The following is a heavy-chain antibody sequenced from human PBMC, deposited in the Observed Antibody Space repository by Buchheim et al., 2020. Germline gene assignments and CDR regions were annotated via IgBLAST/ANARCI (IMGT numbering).Heavy chain of an antibody. V-gene: IGHV1-46*04. CDR3: ARAPPDDYGDSSYYFDY. J-gene: IGHJ4*02. D-gene: IGHD4-17*01. CDR1: GYTFTNYY. CDR2: VSPSGGST. Sequence: QVQLVQSGAEVKKPGASVKVSCRASGYTFTNYYMHWVRQAPGQGLEWMGIVSPSGGSTSFTQKLQGRVTVTRDTSTSTAYMELSSLTSEDTAVYYCARAPPDDYGDSSYYFDYWGQGSL.